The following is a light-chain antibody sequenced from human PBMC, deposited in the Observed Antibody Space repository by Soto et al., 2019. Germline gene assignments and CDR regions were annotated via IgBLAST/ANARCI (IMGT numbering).Light chain of an antibody. V-gene: IGKV3D-15*01. CDR3: QQYNYWRT. J-gene: IGKJ1*01. CDR1: QSVNNN. Sequence: EIVMTQSPSTLSVSPGERATLSCRASQSVNNNLAWFQQKPGQAPRLLIHAVSTRATGIPARFSGSGSGTEFTLTISSLQSEDSAVYYCQQYNYWRTFGQGTKV. CDR2: AVS.